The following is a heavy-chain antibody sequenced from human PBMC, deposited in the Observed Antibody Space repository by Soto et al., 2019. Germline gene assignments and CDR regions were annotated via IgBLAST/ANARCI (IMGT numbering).Heavy chain of an antibody. J-gene: IGHJ5*02. V-gene: IGHV1-18*01. D-gene: IGHD3-3*01. CDR3: ARDPGYFWSGSPNWFDP. Sequence: ASVKVSCKASGYTFTSYGISWVRQAPGQGLEWMGWISAYNGNTNYAQKLQGRVTMTTDTSTSTAYMELRSLRSDDTAVYYCARDPGYFWSGSPNWFDPSGQGTLVTVSS. CDR1: GYTFTSYG. CDR2: ISAYNGNT.